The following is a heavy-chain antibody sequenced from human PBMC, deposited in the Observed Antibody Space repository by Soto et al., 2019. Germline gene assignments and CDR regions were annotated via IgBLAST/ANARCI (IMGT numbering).Heavy chain of an antibody. D-gene: IGHD4-17*01. Sequence: QEQLVESGGGVVQPGKSLRLSCAASRFAFSSYAMHWVRQAPGKGLEWLAVISYDGGYENYADSVKGRFTVSRDNSKNTLLLQINSLRPEDTALYYGAKGTTVTPWRYLDLWGQGTMVTVSS. CDR2: ISYDGGYE. CDR1: RFAFSSYA. J-gene: IGHJ2*01. CDR3: AKGTTVTPWRYLDL. V-gene: IGHV3-30*18.